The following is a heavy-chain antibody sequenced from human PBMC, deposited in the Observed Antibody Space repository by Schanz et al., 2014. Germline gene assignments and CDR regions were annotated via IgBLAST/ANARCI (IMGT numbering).Heavy chain of an antibody. CDR3: ARDLPYCDGGKCYSDGFDI. V-gene: IGHV1-3*04. CDR1: GYTFSRHG. Sequence: ELKNPRAPVKVSCNVSGYTFSRHGIHWPRPSPGQSLEWMGWINTANGNAKYSANFQARVTITRDTSATTAYMELTNLRSEDTAVYYCARDLPYCDGGKCYSDGFDIWGQGTLVTISS. CDR2: INTANGNA. J-gene: IGHJ3*02. D-gene: IGHD2-21*01.